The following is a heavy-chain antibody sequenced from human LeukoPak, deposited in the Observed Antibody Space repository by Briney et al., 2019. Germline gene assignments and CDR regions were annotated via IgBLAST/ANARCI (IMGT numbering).Heavy chain of an antibody. D-gene: IGHD6-6*01. CDR1: GGSFSGYY. CDR2: INHSGST. Sequence: XXTLSLTCAVXGGSFSGYYWSWIRQPPGKGLEWIGEINHSGSTNYNPSLKSRVTISVDTSKNQFSLRLSSVTAADTAVYYCARGREMVSIRMEYSSSSMGFDPWGQGTLVTVSS. CDR3: ARGREMVSIRMEYSSSSMGFDP. J-gene: IGHJ5*02. V-gene: IGHV4-34*01.